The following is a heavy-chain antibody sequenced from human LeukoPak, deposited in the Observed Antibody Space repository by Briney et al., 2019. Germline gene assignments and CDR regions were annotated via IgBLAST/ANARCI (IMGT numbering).Heavy chain of an antibody. Sequence: PSETLSLTCAVYGGSFSDYYWSWIRQPPGKGLEWIGEINHSGSTNYNPSLKSRVTISVDTSKNQFSLKLSSVTAADTAVYYCAPRYSSYYFDYWGQGTLVTVSS. D-gene: IGHD5-18*01. CDR3: APRYSSYYFDY. CDR2: INHSGST. J-gene: IGHJ4*02. V-gene: IGHV4-34*01. CDR1: GGSFSDYY.